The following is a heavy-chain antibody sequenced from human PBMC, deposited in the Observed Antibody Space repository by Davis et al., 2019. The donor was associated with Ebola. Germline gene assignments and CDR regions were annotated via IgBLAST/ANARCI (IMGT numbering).Heavy chain of an antibody. CDR3: ARSREWEPLGH. CDR1: GFTFSNYA. Sequence: GESLKISCAASGFTFSNYAMSWVRHAPGKGLECVPVISTSGTTIYYADSVKGRFTISRDNSENTLYLQMKSLRADDTAVYYCARSREWEPLGHWGQGTLVTVSS. D-gene: IGHD1-26*01. J-gene: IGHJ5*02. V-gene: IGHV3-23*01. CDR2: ISTSGTTI.